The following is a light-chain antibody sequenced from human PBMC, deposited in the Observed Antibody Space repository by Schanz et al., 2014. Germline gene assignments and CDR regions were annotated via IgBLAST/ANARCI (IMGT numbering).Light chain of an antibody. CDR1: TSNIGNNF. V-gene: IGLV1-51*01. CDR3: GTWDSSLSAEV. Sequence: QSVLTQPPSVSAAPGQKVTISCSGSTSNIGNNFVSWYQQLPGAAPKLLIYDNDKRPSGIPDRFSASKSGTSATLAITGLQTGDEADYYCGTWDSSLSAEVFGGGTKLTVL. CDR2: DND. J-gene: IGLJ3*02.